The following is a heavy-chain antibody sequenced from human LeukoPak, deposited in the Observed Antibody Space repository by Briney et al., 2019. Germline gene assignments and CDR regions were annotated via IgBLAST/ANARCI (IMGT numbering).Heavy chain of an antibody. CDR3: ARDPTGASI. CDR1: GFSVSNNY. D-gene: IGHD1-14*01. V-gene: IGHV3-53*01. CDR2: IYSGGNT. Sequence: PGGSLRLSCAASGFSVSNNYMSWVRQAPGEGLEWIAGIYSGGNTYYAESVQGRFTISRDTYNNMVYLQMNGLTPEDTAVYYCARDPTGASIWGKGTTVTVSS. J-gene: IGHJ6*04.